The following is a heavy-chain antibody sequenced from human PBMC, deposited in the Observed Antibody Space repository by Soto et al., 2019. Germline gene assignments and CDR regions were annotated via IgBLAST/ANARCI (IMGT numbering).Heavy chain of an antibody. CDR1: GYTFTGYY. D-gene: IGHD6-19*01. CDR2: INPNSGGT. V-gene: IGHV1-2*02. Sequence: AASVKVSCKASGYTFTGYYMHWVRQAPGQGREWMGGINPNSGGTNYAQKFQGRVTMTKDTSISTAYMELSRLRSDDTAVYYCARDSSGWYRIAYYYYGMDVWGQGTTVTVSS. J-gene: IGHJ6*02. CDR3: ARDSSGWYRIAYYYYGMDV.